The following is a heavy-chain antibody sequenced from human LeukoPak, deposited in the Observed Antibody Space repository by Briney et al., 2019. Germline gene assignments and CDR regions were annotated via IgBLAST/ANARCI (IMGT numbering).Heavy chain of an antibody. D-gene: IGHD3-22*01. CDR2: IYSGGST. V-gene: IGHV3-66*01. CDR3: ARDPPPYYYDSSGYYAY. J-gene: IGHJ4*02. Sequence: GGSLRLSCAASGFTVSSNYMSWVRQAPGKGLEWVSVIYSGGSTYYADSVKGRFTTSRDNSKNTLYLQMNSLRAEDTAVYYCARDPPPYYYDSSGYYAYWGQGTPVTVSS. CDR1: GFTVSSNY.